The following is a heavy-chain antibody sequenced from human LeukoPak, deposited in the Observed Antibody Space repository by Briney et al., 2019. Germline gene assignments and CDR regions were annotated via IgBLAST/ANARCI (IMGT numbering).Heavy chain of an antibody. Sequence: GRSLRLSCAGSGFIFNNYAMHWVRQPPGKGLEWVSGISWNSGTIDYADSVRGRFTISRDNAKNSLYLQMDSLRAEDTAVYYCANEIRPNDYWGQGTLVTVSS. CDR3: ANEIRPNDY. V-gene: IGHV3-9*01. CDR1: GFIFNNYA. D-gene: IGHD4-17*01. J-gene: IGHJ4*02. CDR2: ISWNSGTI.